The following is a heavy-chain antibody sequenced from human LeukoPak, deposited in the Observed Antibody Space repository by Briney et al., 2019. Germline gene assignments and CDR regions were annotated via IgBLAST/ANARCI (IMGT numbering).Heavy chain of an antibody. J-gene: IGHJ6*03. Sequence: GGSLRLSCAASGFTFDDYAMHWVRQAPGKGLEWVSLISWDSGSTYYADSVKGRFTISRDNSKNSLYLQMNSLRAEDTALYYCAKVAVAYYYYYMDVWGKGTTVTVSS. V-gene: IGHV3-43D*03. CDR2: ISWDSGST. CDR3: AKVAVAYYYYYMDV. CDR1: GFTFDDYA. D-gene: IGHD5-12*01.